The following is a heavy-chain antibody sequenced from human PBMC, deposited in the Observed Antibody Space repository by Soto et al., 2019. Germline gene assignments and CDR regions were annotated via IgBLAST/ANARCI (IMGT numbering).Heavy chain of an antibody. CDR1: GGTFSSYA. CDR3: ARDPTVVTPGDVYYYYYGMDV. J-gene: IGHJ6*02. D-gene: IGHD4-17*01. V-gene: IGHV1-69*13. CDR2: IIPIFGTA. Sequence: ASVKVSCKASGGTFSSYAISWVRQAPGQGLEWMGGIIPIFGTANYAQKFQGRVTITADESTSTAYMELSSLRSEDTAVYYCARDPTVVTPGDVYYYYYGMDVWGQGTTVTVSS.